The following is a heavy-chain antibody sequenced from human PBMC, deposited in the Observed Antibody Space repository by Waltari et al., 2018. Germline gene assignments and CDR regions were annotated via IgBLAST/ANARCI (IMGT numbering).Heavy chain of an antibody. V-gene: IGHV4-4*02. Sequence: QVQLQESGPGLVKPSGTLSVTCAVSGDSISGSFWWSWVRQTPGKGLEWIGQIHGSGGINYNPSLESRVTVSRDTSNNQFSLKLTSATAADTAVYFCARDRGRGLYLDSWGQGILVTVSP. D-gene: IGHD5-12*01. CDR3: ARDRGRGLYLDS. CDR2: IHGSGGI. J-gene: IGHJ4*02. CDR1: GDSISGSFW.